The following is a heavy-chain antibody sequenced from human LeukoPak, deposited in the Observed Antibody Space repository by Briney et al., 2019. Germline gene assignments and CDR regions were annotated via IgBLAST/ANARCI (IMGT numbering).Heavy chain of an antibody. V-gene: IGHV4-30-4*01. CDR1: GGSITSGDYY. J-gene: IGHJ5*02. Sequence: SQTLSLTCTVSGGSITSGDYYWSWIRQPPGKGVEWIAYMYYSGSTYYNPSLKSRVTMSADTSKNQFSLKLSSVTAADTAVYYCARPYYYDSRIDPWGQGTLVTVSS. CDR2: MYYSGST. D-gene: IGHD3-22*01. CDR3: ARPYYYDSRIDP.